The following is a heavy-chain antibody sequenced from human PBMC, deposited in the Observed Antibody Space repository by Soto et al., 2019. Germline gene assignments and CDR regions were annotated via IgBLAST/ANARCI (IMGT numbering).Heavy chain of an antibody. CDR2: MNPNSANT. D-gene: IGHD6-25*01. V-gene: IGHV1-8*01. CDR1: GYTFTSYD. Sequence: QVQLVQSGAEVKKPGASVKVSCKASGYTFTSYDINWVRQATGQGLEWMGWMNPNSANTGYAQKFQGRVTRTRNTSKSTAYRDLSSLRSEDTAVYYCASEGVSGKDVWGQGTTVTVSS. J-gene: IGHJ6*02. CDR3: ASEGVSGKDV.